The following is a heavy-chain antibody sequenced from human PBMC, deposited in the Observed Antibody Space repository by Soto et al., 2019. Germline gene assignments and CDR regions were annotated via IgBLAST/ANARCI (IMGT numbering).Heavy chain of an antibody. CDR1: GGSISSGGYY. CDR2: IYYSWST. V-gene: IGHV4-31*03. Sequence: SETLSLTCTVSGGSISSGGYYWSWVRQHPGKGLEWIGYIYYSWSTYYNPSLKSRVTISVDTAKNQFSLKLSSVTAADTAVYYCARTSYDSSGTAADPWGQGTLVTVSS. CDR3: ARTSYDSSGTAADP. J-gene: IGHJ5*02. D-gene: IGHD3-22*01.